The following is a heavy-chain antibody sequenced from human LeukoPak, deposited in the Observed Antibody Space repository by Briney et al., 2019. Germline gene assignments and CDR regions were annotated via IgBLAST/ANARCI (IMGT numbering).Heavy chain of an antibody. CDR3: ARGVVLRDADY. CDR1: GGSISSYY. Sequence: SETLSLTCTVSGGSISSYYWSWIRQPPGKRLEWIRYIYYSGSTNYNPSLKSRVTISVDTSKNQFSLRLSSVTAADTAMYYCARGVVLRDADYWGQGTLVTVSS. CDR2: IYYSGST. V-gene: IGHV4-59*01. J-gene: IGHJ4*02. D-gene: IGHD3-9*01.